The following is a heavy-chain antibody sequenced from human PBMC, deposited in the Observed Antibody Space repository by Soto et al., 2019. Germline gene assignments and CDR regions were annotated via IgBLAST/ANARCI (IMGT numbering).Heavy chain of an antibody. CDR1: GCTFSRYA. CDR2: ISYDGSNK. V-gene: IGHV3-30-3*01. Sequence: PSGSLILSCGASGCTFSRYAIHWVRQAPGKGLEWVAVISYDGSNKYYADSVKSRFTISRDNSKTTLYLQMNSLRAEDTAVYYCARDPRQFNYYYYGMDVWGQGTTVTVSS. CDR3: ARDPRQFNYYYYGMDV. J-gene: IGHJ6*02. D-gene: IGHD4-4*01.